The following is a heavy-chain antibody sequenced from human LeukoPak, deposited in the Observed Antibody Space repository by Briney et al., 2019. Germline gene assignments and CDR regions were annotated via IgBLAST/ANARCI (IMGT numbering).Heavy chain of an antibody. CDR3: AREKITVTTEDY. V-gene: IGHV3-7*01. CDR2: INQDGSEN. J-gene: IGHJ4*02. D-gene: IGHD4-17*01. CDR1: GFTFSNYW. Sequence: GGSLRLSCAASGFTFSNYWMSWVRQAPGKGLEWVANINQDGSENYYVDSVKGRFTISRDNAKNSLYLQMNSLRAEDTAVYYCAREKITVTTEDYWGQGTLVTVSS.